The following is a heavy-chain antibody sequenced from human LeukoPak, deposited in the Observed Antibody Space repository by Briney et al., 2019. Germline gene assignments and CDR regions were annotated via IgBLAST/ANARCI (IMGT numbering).Heavy chain of an antibody. J-gene: IGHJ4*02. CDR3: ARGGAAISAYDY. CDR2: ISSSSSYI. Sequence: GRSLRLSCAASGFTFSSYSMNWVRQAPGKGLEWVSSISSSSSYIYYADSVKGRFTISRDNAKNSLYLQMNSLRAEDTAVYYCARGGAAISAYDYWGQGTLVTVSS. V-gene: IGHV3-21*01. CDR1: GFTFSSYS. D-gene: IGHD2-2*01.